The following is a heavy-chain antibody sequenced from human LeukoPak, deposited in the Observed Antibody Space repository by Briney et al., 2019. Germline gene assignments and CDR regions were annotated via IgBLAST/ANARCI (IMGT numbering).Heavy chain of an antibody. V-gene: IGHV3-74*01. CDR2: ISPTGSTT. CDR1: GFSFSGHW. J-gene: IGHJ4*02. CDR3: ARGPNSNWSGLDF. Sequence: GGSLRLSCTASGFSFSGHWMHWARQLPGEGLVWVSRISPTGSTTSYADSVKGRFTVSRDNAKNTLYLQVNNLRAEDTAVYYCARGPNSNWSGLDFWGQGTLLTVSS. D-gene: IGHD6-6*01.